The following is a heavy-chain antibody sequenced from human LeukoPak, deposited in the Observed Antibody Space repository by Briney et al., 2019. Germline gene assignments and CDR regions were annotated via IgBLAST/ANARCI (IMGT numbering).Heavy chain of an antibody. CDR1: GFTFSNYW. Sequence: QPGGSLRLSCAASGFTFSNYWMGWVRQAPGKGLEWVANIRQDGGEDHYVDSVKGRFTISRDNARNSLYLQMKSLRAGDTAVYYCTKWSSSGSYYTEWGQGTLVTVSS. V-gene: IGHV3-7*01. D-gene: IGHD3-10*01. CDR2: IRQDGGED. CDR3: TKWSSSGSYYTE. J-gene: IGHJ4*02.